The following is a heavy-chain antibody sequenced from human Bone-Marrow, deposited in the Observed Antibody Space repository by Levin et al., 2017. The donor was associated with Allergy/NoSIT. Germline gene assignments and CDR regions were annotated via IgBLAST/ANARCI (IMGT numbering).Heavy chain of an antibody. Sequence: SLKISCVASGFTFSSYEMNWVRQAPGKGLEWVSYISTSGSTIYYADSVKGRFTISRDNAKNSLYLQMNSLRAEDTAVYYCTLIPSQVRTYSYYSMDLWGQGTTVTVSS. CDR2: ISTSGSTI. D-gene: IGHD1-1*01. V-gene: IGHV3-48*03. CDR1: GFTFSSYE. J-gene: IGHJ6*02. CDR3: TLIPSQVRTYSYYSMDL.